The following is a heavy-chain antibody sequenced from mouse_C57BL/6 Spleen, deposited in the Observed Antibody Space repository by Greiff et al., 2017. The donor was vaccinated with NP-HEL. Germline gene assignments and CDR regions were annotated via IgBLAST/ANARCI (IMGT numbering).Heavy chain of an antibody. Sequence: EVKLMESGGGLVKPGGSLKLSCAASGFTFSDYGMHWVRQAPEKGLEWVAYISSGSSTIYYADTVKGRFTISRDNAKNTLFLQMTSLRSEDTAMYYGARPYYDYDEGFAYWGQGTLVTDSA. CDR3: ARPYYDYDEGFAY. V-gene: IGHV5-17*01. CDR2: ISSGSSTI. J-gene: IGHJ3*01. D-gene: IGHD2-4*01. CDR1: GFTFSDYG.